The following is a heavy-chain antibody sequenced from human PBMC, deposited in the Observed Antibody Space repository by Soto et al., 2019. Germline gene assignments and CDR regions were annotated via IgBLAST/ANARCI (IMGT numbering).Heavy chain of an antibody. Sequence: GGSLRLSCAASGFTFSSYAMSWVRQTPGKGLEWVSTLSGSGGTTYYADSVKGQFTISRDNSKSTLYLQMNSLRAEDTAVYYCARDAIGYYYDPYYFDYWGQGTLVTVSS. D-gene: IGHD3-22*01. CDR3: ARDAIGYYYDPYYFDY. CDR2: LSGSGGTT. J-gene: IGHJ4*02. V-gene: IGHV3-23*01. CDR1: GFTFSSYA.